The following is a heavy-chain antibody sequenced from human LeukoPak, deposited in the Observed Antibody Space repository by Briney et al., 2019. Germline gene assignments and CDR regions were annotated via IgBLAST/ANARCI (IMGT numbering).Heavy chain of an antibody. CDR2: IIPILGMA. CDR3: AREGFGEWEQLPFEH. CDR1: GGTFSTHP. D-gene: IGHD3-16*01. J-gene: IGHJ4*02. Sequence: SVKVSCKASGGTFSTHPISWVRQAPGQGLEWMGKIIPILGMANYAQKFQGRVTITAEESTSTVYVDLSSLTSEDTAVYYCAREGFGEWEQLPFEHWGQGTLVSVSS. V-gene: IGHV1-69*04.